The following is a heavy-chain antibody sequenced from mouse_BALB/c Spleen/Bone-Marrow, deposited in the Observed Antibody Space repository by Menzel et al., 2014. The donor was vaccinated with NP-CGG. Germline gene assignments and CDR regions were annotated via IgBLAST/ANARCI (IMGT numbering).Heavy chain of an antibody. CDR2: INPSNGRT. D-gene: IGHD2-4*01. V-gene: IGHV1S81*02. J-gene: IGHJ3*01. CDR1: GYTFTSYW. Sequence: QVQLQQPGAELEKPGASVKLSCKASGYTFTSYWMHWVKQRPGQGLEWIGEINPSNGRTNYNEKFKSKATLTVDKSSSTAYMQLSSLTSEDSAVYYCARWGITLASWGRGTLVTFPA. CDR3: ARWGITLAS.